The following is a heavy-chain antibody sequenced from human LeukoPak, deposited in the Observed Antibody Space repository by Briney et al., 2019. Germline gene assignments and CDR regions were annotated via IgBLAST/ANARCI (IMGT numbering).Heavy chain of an antibody. CDR1: GFTFSFYW. V-gene: IGHV3-7*01. D-gene: IGHD1-26*01. Sequence: VGSLRLSCAAPGFTFSFYWMSWVRQAPGKGLEWVANIKQDGSEKYYMDSVKGRFTISRDNAKNSLYLQMNSLRAEDTAVYYCATGELGGAYWGQGTLVTVSS. CDR2: IKQDGSEK. J-gene: IGHJ4*02. CDR3: ATGELGGAY.